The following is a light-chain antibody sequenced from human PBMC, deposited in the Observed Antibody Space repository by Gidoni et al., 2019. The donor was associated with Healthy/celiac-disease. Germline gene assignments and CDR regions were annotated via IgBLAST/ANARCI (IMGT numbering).Light chain of an antibody. CDR3: SSYAGSNNPV. V-gene: IGLV2-8*01. CDR2: EVS. CDR1: SSDVGGYYY. Sequence: QSALTQPPSASGSPGQSVTIACTGTSSDVGGYYYVSWYPQHPGKAPKLMIYEVSKRPSGVPDRCSGSKSGNTASLTVSGLQAEDEADYYCSSYAGSNNPVFGGGTKLTVL. J-gene: IGLJ2*01.